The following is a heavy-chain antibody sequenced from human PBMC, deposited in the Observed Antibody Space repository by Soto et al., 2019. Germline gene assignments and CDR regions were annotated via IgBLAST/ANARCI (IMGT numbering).Heavy chain of an antibody. CDR3: ARDSVGSGYD. Sequence: QVQLQESGPGLVKPSETLSLTCAVSGGSMSSYYWSWIRQPPGKRPEWIGYIYYSGYTNYNPSLKSRVTISVDPSKNQFSLQLSSVTAADTAVYYCARDSVGSGYDWGQGTLVTVSS. CDR2: IYYSGYT. D-gene: IGHD5-12*01. V-gene: IGHV4-59*01. J-gene: IGHJ4*02. CDR1: GGSMSSYY.